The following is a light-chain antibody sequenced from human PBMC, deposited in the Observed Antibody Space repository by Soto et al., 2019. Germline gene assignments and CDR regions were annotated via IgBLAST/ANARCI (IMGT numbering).Light chain of an antibody. V-gene: IGLV2-8*01. CDR3: SSYAGSNNLYV. Sequence: QSVLTQPPSASGSPGQSVTISCTGTSSDVGGYNFVSWYQHHPGKAPKLIIYEVTKRPSGVPDRFSGSKSGNTASLTVSGLQAEDEADYYCSSYAGSNNLYVFGTGTKVTVL. CDR2: EVT. J-gene: IGLJ1*01. CDR1: SSDVGGYNF.